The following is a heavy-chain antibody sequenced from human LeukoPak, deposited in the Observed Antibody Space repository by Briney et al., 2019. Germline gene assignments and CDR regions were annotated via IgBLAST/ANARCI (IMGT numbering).Heavy chain of an antibody. J-gene: IGHJ4*02. CDR3: ATDRGWRTSGYYLYYFEY. V-gene: IGHV3-74*01. CDR1: GLAFSAYK. Sequence: GGSMRLSCAASGLAFSAYKMHWVRQAPRKGLVWVSRISTDGYTTDYADFVQGRLTASRDNTMNSLYLQMSSLRAEDTAVYYCATDRGWRTSGYYLYYFEYWGQGTLVTYSS. D-gene: IGHD3-3*01. CDR2: ISTDGYTT.